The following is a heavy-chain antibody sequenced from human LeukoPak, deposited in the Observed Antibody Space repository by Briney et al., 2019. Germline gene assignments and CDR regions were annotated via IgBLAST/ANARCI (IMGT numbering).Heavy chain of an antibody. CDR3: ARTYYDILTAYYNH. Sequence: SETLSLTCTVSGGSISSYYWSWIRQPPGKGLEWIGYIYYSGSTNYNPSLKSRVTISVDTSKNQFSLKLSSVTAADTAVYYCARTYYDILTAYYNHWGQGTLVTVSS. CDR2: IYYSGST. J-gene: IGHJ5*02. V-gene: IGHV4-59*01. CDR1: GGSISSYY. D-gene: IGHD3-9*01.